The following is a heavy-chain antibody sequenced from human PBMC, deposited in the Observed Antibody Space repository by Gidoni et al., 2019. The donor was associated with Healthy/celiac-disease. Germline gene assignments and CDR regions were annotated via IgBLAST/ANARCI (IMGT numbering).Heavy chain of an antibody. CDR1: GFTFGAYA. D-gene: IGHD3-22*01. Sequence: EVQLVESGGGLVKPGRSLRLSCTASGFTFGAYAMSWFRQAPGKGLEWVGFIRSKAYGGTTEYAASVKGRFTISRDDSKSIAYLQMNSLKTEDTAVYYCTRDYYDSSGLPYFDYWGQGTLVTVSS. J-gene: IGHJ4*02. CDR3: TRDYYDSSGLPYFDY. CDR2: IRSKAYGGTT. V-gene: IGHV3-49*05.